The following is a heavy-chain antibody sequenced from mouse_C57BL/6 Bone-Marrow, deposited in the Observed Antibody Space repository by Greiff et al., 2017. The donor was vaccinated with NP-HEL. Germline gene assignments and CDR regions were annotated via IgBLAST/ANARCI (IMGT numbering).Heavy chain of an antibody. Sequence: VKLMESGPGLVQPSQSLSITCTVSGFSLTSYGVHWVRQPPGKGLEWLGVIWSGGSTDYNAAFISRLSISKDNSKSQVFFKMNSLQADDTAIYYCAKMAPFAYWGQGTLVTVSA. CDR1: GFSLTSYG. CDR3: AKMAPFAY. J-gene: IGHJ3*01. V-gene: IGHV2-4*01. CDR2: IWSGGST.